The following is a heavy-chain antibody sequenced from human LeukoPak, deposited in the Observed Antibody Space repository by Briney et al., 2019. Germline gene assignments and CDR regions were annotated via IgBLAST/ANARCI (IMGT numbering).Heavy chain of an antibody. CDR3: AASSGVTLGRF. V-gene: IGHV4-31*03. J-gene: IGHJ4*02. CDR2: IYYTGIT. CDR1: GGSISSGSHY. D-gene: IGHD3-16*01. Sequence: TLSLTCTVSGGSISSGSHYYNWIRQHPGKGLEWIGYIYYTGITSYNPSLKSRVTMSVDTSMNQVSLKVTSLTAADTAVYYCAASSGVTLGRFWGQGALVTVSS.